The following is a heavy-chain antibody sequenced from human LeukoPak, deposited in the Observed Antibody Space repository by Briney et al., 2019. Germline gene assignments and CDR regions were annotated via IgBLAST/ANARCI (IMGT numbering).Heavy chain of an antibody. CDR3: ARGPLFYY. D-gene: IGHD3-10*02. CDR2: IYYSGST. CDR1: GGSISSYY. Sequence: SETLSLTCTVSGGSISSYYWSWIRQPPGKGLEWIGYIYYSGSTNYNPSLKSRVTISVDTSKNQFSLKLSSVTAADTAVYYCARGPLFYYWGQGTLVTVSS. V-gene: IGHV4-59*12. J-gene: IGHJ4*02.